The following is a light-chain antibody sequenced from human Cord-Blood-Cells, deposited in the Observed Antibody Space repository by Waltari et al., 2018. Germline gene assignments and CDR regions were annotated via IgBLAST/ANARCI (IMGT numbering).Light chain of an antibody. V-gene: IGKV3-20*01. CDR3: QQYGSSPPFT. Sequence: EIVLTQSPGTLSLSPGERATLSCRAGQSVSSSYLAWYQQKPGQAPRLLIYGASSRATGIPDRFSGSGSGTDFTLTISRLEPEDFAVYYCQQYGSSPPFTFGPGTKVD. CDR2: GAS. J-gene: IGKJ3*01. CDR1: QSVSSSY.